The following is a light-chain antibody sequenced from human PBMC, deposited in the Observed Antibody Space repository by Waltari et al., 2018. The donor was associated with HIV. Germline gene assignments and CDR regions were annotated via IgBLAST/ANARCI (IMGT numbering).Light chain of an antibody. CDR2: AAS. Sequence: DIQMTQSPPSLSASVGNRVTLTCRTRQSIDNYLNWYQQKPGQAPNLLIYAASSLHSGVPSRFSGSGSGTDFTLTISSLHPEDFATYYCQQSHSTLLTFGGGTKVEIK. CDR3: QQSHSTLLT. V-gene: IGKV1-39*01. CDR1: QSIDNY. J-gene: IGKJ4*01.